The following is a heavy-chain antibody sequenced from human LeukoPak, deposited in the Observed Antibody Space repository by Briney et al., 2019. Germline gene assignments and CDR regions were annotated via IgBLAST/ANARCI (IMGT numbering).Heavy chain of an antibody. CDR2: ISSSGSTI. V-gene: IGHV3-48*03. D-gene: IGHD3-10*01. J-gene: IGHJ4*02. CDR3: AREYGSGSYWYDY. CDR1: GFTFSSYE. Sequence: GGSLRLSCAASGFTFSSYEMNWVRQAPGKGLEWVSYISSSGSTIYYADSVKGRFTISRDNAKNSLYLQMNSLKAEDTAVYYCAREYGSGSYWYDYWGQGTLVTVSS.